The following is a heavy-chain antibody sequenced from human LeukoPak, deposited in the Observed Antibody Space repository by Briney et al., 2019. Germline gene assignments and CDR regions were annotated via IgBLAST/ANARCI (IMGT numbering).Heavy chain of an antibody. CDR3: ARVRGSGRLFDY. CDR1: GGSISSSSYY. D-gene: IGHD3-10*01. J-gene: IGHJ4*02. CDR2: IYYSGST. V-gene: IGHV4-39*07. Sequence: SETLSLTCTVSGGSISSSSYYWGWIRQPPGKGLEWIGSIYYSGSTYYNPSLKSRVTISVDTSKNQFSLKLSSVTAADTAVYYCARVRGSGRLFDYWGQGTLVTVSS.